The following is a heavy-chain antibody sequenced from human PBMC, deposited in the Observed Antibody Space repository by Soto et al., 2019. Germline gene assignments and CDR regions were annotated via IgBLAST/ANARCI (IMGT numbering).Heavy chain of an antibody. Sequence: GGSLRLSCAASGFTFSSYSMNWVRQAPGKGLEWVSSISSSSSYIYYADSVKGRFTISRDNAKNSLYLQMNSLRAEDTAVYYCARDAYSSSWYYYYYYMDVWGKGTTVTVSS. CDR2: ISSSSSYI. CDR3: ARDAYSSSWYYYYYYMDV. D-gene: IGHD6-13*01. J-gene: IGHJ6*03. V-gene: IGHV3-21*01. CDR1: GFTFSSYS.